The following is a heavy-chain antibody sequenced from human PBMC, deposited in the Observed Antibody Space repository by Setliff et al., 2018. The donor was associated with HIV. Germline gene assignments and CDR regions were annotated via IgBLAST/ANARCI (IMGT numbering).Heavy chain of an antibody. Sequence: PGGSLRLSCAASGFTFRNYKFNWVRQAPGRGLEWVSSISIGSGGAIDYADSVQGRFTISRDNSKNSLYLQMNGLRVEDTAVYYCVRDHRPSNNNWHHWFDPWGQGTLVTFAS. J-gene: IGHJ5*02. D-gene: IGHD1-1*01. CDR2: ISIGSGGAI. V-gene: IGHV3-48*03. CDR1: GFTFRNYK. CDR3: VRDHRPSNNNWHHWFDP.